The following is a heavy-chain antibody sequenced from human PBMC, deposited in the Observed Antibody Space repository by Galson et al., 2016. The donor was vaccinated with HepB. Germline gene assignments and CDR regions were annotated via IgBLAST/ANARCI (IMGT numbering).Heavy chain of an antibody. V-gene: IGHV4-59*01. CDR2: VYYSGDT. CDR3: ARVKTRKDWFDP. D-gene: IGHD1-14*01. Sequence: SETLSLTCSVSGASINTYYWTWVRQSPAKGLEWIGYVYYSGDTNYNASLRSRVTISIDTSKKHFSLNLSSVTAADTAVYYCARVKTRKDWFDPWGPGTLVTVSS. J-gene: IGHJ5*02. CDR1: GASINTYY.